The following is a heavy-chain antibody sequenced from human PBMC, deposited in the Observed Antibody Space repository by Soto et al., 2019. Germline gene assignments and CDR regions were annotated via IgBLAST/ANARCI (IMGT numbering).Heavy chain of an antibody. Sequence: QVQLQESAPGLVKPSETLSLTCSVSGGSISSYYWNWIRQAPGKGLEWIGYISNSGTSYYNPSLRGRVTISAAASKNQFSLKMTSVTAADTAVYFCARERVTMTGGVITTAWFDPWGPGTRVTVSS. D-gene: IGHD3-16*02. CDR1: GGSISSYY. CDR2: ISNSGTS. V-gene: IGHV4-59*01. CDR3: ARERVTMTGGVITTAWFDP. J-gene: IGHJ5*02.